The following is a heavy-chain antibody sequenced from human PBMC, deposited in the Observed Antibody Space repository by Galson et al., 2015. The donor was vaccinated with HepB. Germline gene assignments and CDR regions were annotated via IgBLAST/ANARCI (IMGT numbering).Heavy chain of an antibody. CDR3: TRPLVPAALDAFDI. CDR2: IRSKAYGGTT. D-gene: IGHD2-2*01. V-gene: IGHV3-49*04. Sequence: SLRLSCAASGFTFGDYAMSWVRQAPGKGLEWVGFIRSKAYGGTTEYAASVEGRFTISRDDSKSIAYLQMNSLKTEDTAVYYCTRPLVPAALDAFDIWGQGTMVTVSS. J-gene: IGHJ3*02. CDR1: GFTFGDYA.